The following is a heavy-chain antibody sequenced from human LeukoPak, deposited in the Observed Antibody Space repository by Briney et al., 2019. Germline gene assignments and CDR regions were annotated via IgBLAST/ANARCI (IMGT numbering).Heavy chain of an antibody. CDR1: GFTFSSYG. CDR3: SGYNWFDP. Sequence: PGRSLRLSCAASGFTFSSYGMHWVRQAPGKGLEWVAVISHDGGNKYYADSVKGRFTISRDNSKSTLYLQINSLRAEDTAVYYCSGYNWFDPWGQGTLVTVSS. J-gene: IGHJ5*02. D-gene: IGHD3-22*01. CDR2: ISHDGGNK. V-gene: IGHV3-30*03.